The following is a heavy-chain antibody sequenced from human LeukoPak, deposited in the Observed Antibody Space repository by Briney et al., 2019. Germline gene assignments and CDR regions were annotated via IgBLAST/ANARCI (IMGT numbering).Heavy chain of an antibody. CDR1: GGSISSYY. V-gene: IGHV4-4*09. CDR3: ARSSSWANWFDP. CDR2: IYTSGST. Sequence: PSETLSLTCTVSGGSISSYYWSWIRQPPGKGLEWIGYIYTSGSTNYNPSLKSRVTISVDTSKNQFSLKLSSVTAADTAVYYCARSSSWANWFDPWGQGTLVTVSS. J-gene: IGHJ5*02. D-gene: IGHD6-13*01.